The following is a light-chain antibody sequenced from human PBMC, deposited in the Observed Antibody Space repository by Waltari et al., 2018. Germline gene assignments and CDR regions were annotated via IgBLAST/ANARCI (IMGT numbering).Light chain of an antibody. Sequence: EIEMTQSPATLSASPGERVTLSCRASQRVGNNLAWYQQRPGQAPRLRIYGASTRATDISDRFSGSGSGTDFTHTISALQSEDLAVYYCHQYNHWPTFTFGQGTKLQIE. CDR3: HQYNHWPTFT. CDR1: QRVGNN. CDR2: GAS. V-gene: IGKV3-15*01. J-gene: IGKJ2*01.